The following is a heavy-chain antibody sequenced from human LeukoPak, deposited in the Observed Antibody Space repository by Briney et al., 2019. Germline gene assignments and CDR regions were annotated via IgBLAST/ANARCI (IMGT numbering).Heavy chain of an antibody. CDR2: IYYSGTT. CDR1: GFTFSSYSMN. Sequence: GSLRLSCAASGFTFSSYSMNWVRQAPGKGLEWIGTIYYSGTTYYNPSLKSRVTISVDTSKNQFSLKLTSVSAEDTAVYYCARSPRGSGSSTLLGVAFDLWGHGTKVTVSS. CDR3: ARSPRGSGSSTLLGVAFDL. D-gene: IGHD3-10*01. V-gene: IGHV4-59*04. J-gene: IGHJ3*01.